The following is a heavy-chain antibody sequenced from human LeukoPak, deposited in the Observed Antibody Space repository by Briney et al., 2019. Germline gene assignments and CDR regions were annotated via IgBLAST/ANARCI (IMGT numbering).Heavy chain of an antibody. CDR2: ISSSGSTI. CDR1: GFTFSSYE. V-gene: IGHV3-48*03. Sequence: PGGSLRLSCAASGFTFSSYEMNWVRQAPGKGLEWVSYISSSGSTICYADSVKGRFTISRDNAKNSLYLQMNSLRAEDTAVYYCARGGTLEYFQHWGQGTLVTVSS. J-gene: IGHJ1*01. CDR3: ARGGTLEYFQH.